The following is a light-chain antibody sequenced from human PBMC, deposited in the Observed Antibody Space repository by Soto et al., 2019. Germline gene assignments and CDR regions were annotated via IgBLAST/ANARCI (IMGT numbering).Light chain of an antibody. CDR1: QGIRNF. CDR3: QKYRSVPV. J-gene: IGKJ3*01. V-gene: IGKV1-27*01. Sequence: DIQMTQSPTSLSASVGDRVTITCRASQGIRNFVAWYQQKPGNAPKLLIYAASTLQSGVPSRFSGSGSGTDFALTINSLQPEDVATYSCQKYRSVPVFGPGTKVEIK. CDR2: AAS.